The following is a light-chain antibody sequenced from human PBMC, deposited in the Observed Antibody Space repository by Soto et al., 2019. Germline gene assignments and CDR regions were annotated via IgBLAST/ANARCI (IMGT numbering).Light chain of an antibody. V-gene: IGLV4-69*01. CDR1: SGHSSYA. CDR2: LKSDGSH. Sequence: VVTQSPSASASLGASVKLTCTLSSGHSSYAIAWHQQQPEKGPRYLMNLKSDGSHTKGDGIPDRFSGSSSGAERYLTISSLQSEDEADYYCQTWGNGIRVFGGGTKVTVL. J-gene: IGLJ3*02. CDR3: QTWGNGIRV.